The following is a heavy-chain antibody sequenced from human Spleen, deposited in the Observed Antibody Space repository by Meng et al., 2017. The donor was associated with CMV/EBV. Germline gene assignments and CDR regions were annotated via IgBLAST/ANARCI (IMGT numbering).Heavy chain of an antibody. V-gene: IGHV4-30-4*01. CDR1: SFSSGGYY. CDR3: ARSDYHSSGSIMPLDY. J-gene: IGHJ4*02. D-gene: IGHD3-22*01. Sequence: SFSSGGYYWSWIRQPPGKGLEWIGYISDSGSTYYNPSLKSRVTISVDTSKNQFSLKLSSVTAADTAVYYCARSDYHSSGSIMPLDYWGQGTLVTVSS. CDR2: ISDSGST.